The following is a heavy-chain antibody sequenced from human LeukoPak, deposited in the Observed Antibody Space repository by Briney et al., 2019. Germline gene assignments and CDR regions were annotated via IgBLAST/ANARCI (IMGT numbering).Heavy chain of an antibody. Sequence: SETLSLTCTVSGGSISSTDYYWGWIRQPPGKGLEWIGSIYYSGSTYYNPSLQSRVTVSVDTSKNQFSLKLSSVTAAHTAVYYCARHLGAIRGGFDSWGQGTLVTVSS. CDR2: IYYSGST. CDR1: GGSISSTDYY. V-gene: IGHV4-39*01. J-gene: IGHJ4*02. D-gene: IGHD1-26*01. CDR3: ARHLGAIRGGFDS.